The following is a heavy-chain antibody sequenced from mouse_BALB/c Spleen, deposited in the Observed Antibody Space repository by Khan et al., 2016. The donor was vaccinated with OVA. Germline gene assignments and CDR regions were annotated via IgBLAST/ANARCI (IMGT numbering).Heavy chain of an antibody. V-gene: IGHV1S81*02. J-gene: IGHJ2*01. Sequence: QVQLKQSGAELVKAGASVKMSCKASGYTFTSYWMHWVKQRLGQGLEWFAETNPTNGRTYYNEKFKSKATLTVDKSSSTAYMLLSGPTFEDSAVYYYARTKRILATYVDYWGQGTTLTVSS. CDR3: ARTKRILATYVDY. D-gene: IGHD1-1*01. CDR2: TNPTNGRT. CDR1: GYTFTSYW.